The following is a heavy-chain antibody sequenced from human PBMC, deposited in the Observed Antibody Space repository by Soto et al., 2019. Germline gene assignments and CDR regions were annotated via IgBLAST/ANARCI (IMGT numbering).Heavy chain of an antibody. Sequence: PGGSLRLSCAASGFTFSSYIMNWVRQAPGKGLELVSFISSSTTYINYADSVKVRFTISRDNARNSLNLQMNSLRAEDTAVYSCARDRGDYGDDYSYGMDVWGQGTTVTVSS. J-gene: IGHJ6*02. CDR3: ARDRGDYGDDYSYGMDV. V-gene: IGHV3-21*01. D-gene: IGHD4-17*01. CDR2: ISSSTTYI. CDR1: GFTFSSYI.